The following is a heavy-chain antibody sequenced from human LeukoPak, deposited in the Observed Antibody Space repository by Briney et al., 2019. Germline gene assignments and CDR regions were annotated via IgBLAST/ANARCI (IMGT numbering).Heavy chain of an antibody. CDR1: GFTFSSYS. V-gene: IGHV3-21*01. D-gene: IGHD2-2*01. Sequence: GGSLRLSCAASGFTFSSYSMNWVRQAPGKGLEWVSSISSSSSYIYYADSVKGRFTISRDNAKNSLYLQMNSLRAEDTAVYYCARVLGYCSSTSCPSGDYWGQGTLVTVSS. J-gene: IGHJ4*02. CDR2: ISSSSSYI. CDR3: ARVLGYCSSTSCPSGDY.